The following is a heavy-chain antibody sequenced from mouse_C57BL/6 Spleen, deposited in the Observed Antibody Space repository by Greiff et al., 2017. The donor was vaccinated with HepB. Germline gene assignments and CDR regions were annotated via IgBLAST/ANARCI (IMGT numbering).Heavy chain of an antibody. V-gene: IGHV1-80*01. CDR3: ARHDGGYYFDY. J-gene: IGHJ2*01. Sequence: VQLQQSGAELVKPGASVKISCKLSASAFGSYWWTGLKRRPGRGLEWIGQIYPGDGDTNYNGKFKGKATLTADKSSSTAYMQLSSLTSEDSAVYFCARHDGGYYFDYWGQGTTLTVSS. D-gene: IGHD2-12*01. CDR2: IYPGDGDT. CDR1: ASAFGSYW.